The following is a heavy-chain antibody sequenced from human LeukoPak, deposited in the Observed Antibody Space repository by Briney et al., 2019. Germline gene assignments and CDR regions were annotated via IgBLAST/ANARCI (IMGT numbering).Heavy chain of an antibody. CDR3: ARGKYYFDY. CDR1: GFTFSSYW. J-gene: IGHJ4*02. CDR2: IKQDGSEK. V-gene: IGHV3-7*04. Sequence: PGASLRLSCAVSGFTFSSYWMTWVRQAPGKGLEWVANIKQDGSEKYYVDSVKGRFTISGDNAKNSLYLQMNSLRAEDTAVYYCARGKYYFDYWGQGTLVTVSS.